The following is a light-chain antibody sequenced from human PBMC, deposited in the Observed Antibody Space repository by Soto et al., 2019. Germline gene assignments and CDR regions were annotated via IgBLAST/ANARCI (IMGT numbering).Light chain of an antibody. J-gene: IGKJ1*01. CDR2: KVS. CDR3: MQGKHWPQT. Sequence: DVVMTQSPLSLPVTLGQPASISCRSSQSLVYSDGNTYLSWFQQRPGQSPRRLIYKVSNRDSGAPARFSGSGPGTDFTLKISRGEAEDVGVYYCMQGKHWPQTFGQWTKVEIK. V-gene: IGKV2-30*01. CDR1: QSLVYSDGNTY.